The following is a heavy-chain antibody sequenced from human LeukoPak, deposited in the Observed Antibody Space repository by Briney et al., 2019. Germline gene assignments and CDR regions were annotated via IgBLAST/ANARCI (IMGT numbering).Heavy chain of an antibody. D-gene: IGHD1-26*01. CDR1: GFTFSNYG. V-gene: IGHV3-30*02. CDR2: IRYDGSNK. CDR3: AQGRSGSYYAFDY. Sequence: PGGSLRLSCAASGFTFSNYGMHWVRQAPGKGLEWVSFIRYDGSNKCYADSVKGRFTISRDNSKNTLYLQMNSLRAEDTALYYCAQGRSGSYYAFDYWGQGTLVTVSS. J-gene: IGHJ4*02.